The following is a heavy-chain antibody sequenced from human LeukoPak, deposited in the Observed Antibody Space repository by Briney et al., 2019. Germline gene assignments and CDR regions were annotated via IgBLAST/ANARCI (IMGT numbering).Heavy chain of an antibody. CDR2: ISAYNGNT. CDR3: ARGTYYDFWSGEPGGYFDY. CDR1: GYTFTSYG. D-gene: IGHD3-3*01. Sequence: ASVKVSCKASGYTFTSYGISWVRQAPGQGLEWMGWISAYNGNTNYAQKLQGRVTMTTDTSTSTAYMELRSLRSDDMAVYYCARGTYYDFWSGEPGGYFDYWGQGTLVTVSS. V-gene: IGHV1-18*03. J-gene: IGHJ4*02.